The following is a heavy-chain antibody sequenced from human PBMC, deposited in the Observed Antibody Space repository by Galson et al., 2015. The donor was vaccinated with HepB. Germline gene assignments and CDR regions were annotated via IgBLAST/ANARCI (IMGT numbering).Heavy chain of an antibody. CDR2: INAGNGNT. J-gene: IGHJ3*02. CDR3: ARDQVTQDTDGDYVWGAFDI. D-gene: IGHD4-17*01. CDR1: GYTFTSYA. V-gene: IGHV1-3*01. Sequence: SVKVSCKASGYTFTSYAMHWVRQAPGQRLEWMGWINAGNGNTKYSQKFQGRVTITRDTSASTAYMELSSLRSEDTAVYYCARDQVTQDTDGDYVWGAFDIWGQGTMVTVSS.